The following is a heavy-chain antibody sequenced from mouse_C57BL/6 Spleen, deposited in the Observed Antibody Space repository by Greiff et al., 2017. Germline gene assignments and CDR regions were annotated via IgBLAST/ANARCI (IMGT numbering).Heavy chain of an antibody. D-gene: IGHD1-1*01. J-gene: IGHJ4*01. CDR2: ISSGSSTI. CDR1: GFTFRDYG. CDR3: AREVLRSSMDY. V-gene: IGHV5-17*01. Sequence: EVMLVESGGGLVKPGGSLKLSCAASGFTFRDYGMHWVRQAPGKGLEWVAYISSGSSTIYYADTVKGRFTISRDNAKNTLFLQMTSLGSEDTAMYYCAREVLRSSMDYWGQGTSVTVSS.